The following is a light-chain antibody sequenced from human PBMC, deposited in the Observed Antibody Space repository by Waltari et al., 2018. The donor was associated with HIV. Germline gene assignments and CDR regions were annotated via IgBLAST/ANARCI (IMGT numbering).Light chain of an antibody. Sequence: NFMLTQPHSVSESPGKTVTISCTRSSGSIARHFVQWYQQRPGSAPTIVMYEYRQRPSGVPDRFSGSIDSSSNSASLTISGLKTEDEADYYCQSFDSTSWIFGGGTKLTVV. CDR1: SGSIARHF. CDR3: QSFDSTSWI. J-gene: IGLJ3*02. CDR2: EYR. V-gene: IGLV6-57*04.